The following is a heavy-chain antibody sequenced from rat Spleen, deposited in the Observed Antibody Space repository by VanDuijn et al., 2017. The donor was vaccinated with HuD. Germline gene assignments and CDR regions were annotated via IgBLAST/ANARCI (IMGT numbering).Heavy chain of an antibody. D-gene: IGHD4-3*01. V-gene: IGHV5-29*01. CDR3: ERHGRGGTTYHYVMDV. CDR2: INYDGRST. Sequence: EVQLVESDGGLVQPGRSLKLSCAASGFAFSDHYVAWVRQGPTKGLEWVATINYDGRSTFYRDSVRDRFTISRDNGKNILYLQIDSLKSEDTATYYCERHGRGGTTYHYVMDVWGQGASVTVSS. J-gene: IGHJ4*01. CDR1: GFAFSDHY.